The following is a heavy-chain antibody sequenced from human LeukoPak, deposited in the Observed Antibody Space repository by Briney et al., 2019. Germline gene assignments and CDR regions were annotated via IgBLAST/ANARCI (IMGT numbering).Heavy chain of an antibody. CDR3: ARESGGSWTIYDH. J-gene: IGHJ5*02. V-gene: IGHV3-11*01. CDR2: ISSRGSAM. CDR1: GFSFSDYY. Sequence: GGSLRLSCAASGFSFSDYYMSWIRQAPRKGLEWLSYISSRGSAMYYADSVKGRFTISRDNARNSLYLEVSSLTAEDTAVYYCARESGGSWTIYDHWGQGTLVTVSS. D-gene: IGHD2-15*01.